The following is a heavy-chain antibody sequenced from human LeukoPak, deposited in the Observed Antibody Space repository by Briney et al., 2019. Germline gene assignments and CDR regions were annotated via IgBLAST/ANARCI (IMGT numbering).Heavy chain of an antibody. CDR3: ARDRRWDGGKPDTYGMDV. J-gene: IGHJ6*02. CDR2: VYHTGSN. D-gene: IGHD4-23*01. V-gene: IGHV4-61*08. CDR1: GGSVSSADYY. Sequence: SETLSLPCTVSGGSVSSADYYWSWIRHPPGQALEWIGYVYHTGSNNYKYSLKSRVTISLDTSKNRFSLRLTSMTAADTAIYYCARDRRWDGGKPDTYGMDVWGQGTTVTVSS.